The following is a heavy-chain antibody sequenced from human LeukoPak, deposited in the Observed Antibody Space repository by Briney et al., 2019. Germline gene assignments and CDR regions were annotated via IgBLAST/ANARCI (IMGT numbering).Heavy chain of an antibody. CDR1: GFTFSGYH. Sequence: GGSLRLSCAASGFTFSGYHMTWVRQASGKGLEWVAMIKADGSGDYHVDSVKGRFTISRDDAKNSLHLQMNGLRAEDTAVYYCARDWGGGSGAGIDCWGQGTLVTVSS. V-gene: IGHV3-7*01. CDR3: ARDWGGGSGAGIDC. CDR2: IKADGSGD. D-gene: IGHD3-10*01. J-gene: IGHJ4*02.